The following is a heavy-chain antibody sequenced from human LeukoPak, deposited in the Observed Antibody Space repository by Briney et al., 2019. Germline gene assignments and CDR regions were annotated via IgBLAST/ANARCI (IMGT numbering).Heavy chain of an antibody. V-gene: IGHV4-59*08. CDR2: LHHTASA. CDR1: GGSISGYY. J-gene: IGHJ4*02. D-gene: IGHD2-15*01. Sequence: SETLSLTCSVSGGSISGYYWSWLRQAPGKGLEWIGFLHHTASAPYNPSLESRVTTSLDTSKNQFSLKLNSVTAADTAVYYCARHYDGGSKLRMDYWGQGSLVTVSS. CDR3: ARHYDGGSKLRMDY.